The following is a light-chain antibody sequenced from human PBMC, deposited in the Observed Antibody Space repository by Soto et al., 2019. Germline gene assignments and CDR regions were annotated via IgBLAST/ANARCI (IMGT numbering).Light chain of an antibody. CDR1: SSNIGAGYD. CDR3: QSHDSSLHASV. J-gene: IGLJ1*01. CDR2: GNT. V-gene: IGLV1-40*01. Sequence: QCVLTQPPSVSGAAGQRVTISCTGSSSNIGAGYDVHWYLQLPGTAPKLLIYGNTNRPSGVPDRFSGSKSGSSASLAITGLQAEDEADYYCQSHDSSLHASVFGTGTKVTVL.